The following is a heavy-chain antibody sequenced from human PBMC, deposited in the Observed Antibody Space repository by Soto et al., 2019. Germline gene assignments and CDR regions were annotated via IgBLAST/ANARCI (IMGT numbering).Heavy chain of an antibody. D-gene: IGHD4-17*01. CDR2: VSPDHGNA. CDR1: GYTFTDYD. CDR3: AVTTGY. Sequence: QVRVVQSGAEVKKPGASVKVSCKTSGYTFTDYDINWVRQAPGQGLEWMGWVSPDHGNAGYARQFQGRINMTSDTSINTVFMELTNLRSEDTAVYYCAVTTGYWGQGTKVTVSS. J-gene: IGHJ4*02. V-gene: IGHV1-8*01.